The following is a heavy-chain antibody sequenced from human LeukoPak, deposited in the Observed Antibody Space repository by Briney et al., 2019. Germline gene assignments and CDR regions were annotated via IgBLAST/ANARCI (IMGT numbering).Heavy chain of an antibody. V-gene: IGHV1-8*01. CDR3: ARKFLGSRGYYFDY. CDR2: MNPNTGNT. Sequence: ASVKVSCNASGYTFTSYDNNWVRLGPAQGIEWMGWMNPNTGNTGHAQKFQGRVTITRNTSISTAYMELSSLRSEDTAVYYCARKFLGSRGYYFDYWGQGTLVTVYS. J-gene: IGHJ4*02. CDR1: GYTFTSYD. D-gene: IGHD3-10*01.